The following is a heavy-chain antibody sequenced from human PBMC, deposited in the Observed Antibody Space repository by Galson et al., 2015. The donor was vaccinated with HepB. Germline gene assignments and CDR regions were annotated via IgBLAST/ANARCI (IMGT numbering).Heavy chain of an antibody. CDR3: AREEGRVAAEDRPHDY. V-gene: IGHV1-2*02. D-gene: IGHD6-13*01. CDR2: LNPNSGGT. CDR1: GYTFTGYY. J-gene: IGHJ4*02. Sequence: VKVSCKASGYTFTGYYMHWVRQAPGQGLEWMGWLNPNSGGTNYAQKFQGRVTMTRDTSISTAYMELSRLRSDDTAVYYCAREEGRVAAEDRPHDYWGQGTLVTVSS.